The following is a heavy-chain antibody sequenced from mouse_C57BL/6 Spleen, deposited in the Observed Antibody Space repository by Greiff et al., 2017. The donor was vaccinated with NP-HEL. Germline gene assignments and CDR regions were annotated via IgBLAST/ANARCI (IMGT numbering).Heavy chain of an antibody. V-gene: IGHV5-17*01. CDR2: ISSGSSTI. Sequence: EVQLVESGGGLVKPGGSLKLSCAASGFTFSDYGMHWVRQAPEKGLEWVAYISSGSSTIYYADTVKGRFTISRYNAKNTLFLQMTSLRSEDTAMYYCATTAQATGDYWGQGTTLTVSS. J-gene: IGHJ2*01. CDR3: ATTAQATGDY. CDR1: GFTFSDYG. D-gene: IGHD3-2*02.